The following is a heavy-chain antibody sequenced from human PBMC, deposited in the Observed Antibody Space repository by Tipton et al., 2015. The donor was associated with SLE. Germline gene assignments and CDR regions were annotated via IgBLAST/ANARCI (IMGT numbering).Heavy chain of an antibody. V-gene: IGHV3-23*01. CDR3: AKEFLESSSRSVYYYYGMDV. J-gene: IGHJ6*02. Sequence: SLRLSCAASGFSISSYAMSWVRQAPGKGLEWVSVISANGGVSTYYADPVKGRFTISRDNSKNTLSLQMISLRAEDTAVYYCAKEFLESSSRSVYYYYGMDVWGRGTTVTVSS. D-gene: IGHD6-13*01. CDR2: ISANGGVST. CDR1: GFSISSYA.